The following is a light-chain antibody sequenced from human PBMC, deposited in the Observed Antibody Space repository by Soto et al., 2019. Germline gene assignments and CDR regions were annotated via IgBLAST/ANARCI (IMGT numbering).Light chain of an antibody. Sequence: HSVLPRPASVSGSPELSITISCTGTRSAVGNYNYVSWYRQHPGKAPKLMIYEVSNRPSGFSNRFSGSKSGNTASLTISGLQAEDEADYYCSSYTSNSTLYVFGTGTKVTVL. V-gene: IGLV2-14*01. CDR2: EVS. CDR3: SSYTSNSTLYV. CDR1: RSAVGNYNY. J-gene: IGLJ1*01.